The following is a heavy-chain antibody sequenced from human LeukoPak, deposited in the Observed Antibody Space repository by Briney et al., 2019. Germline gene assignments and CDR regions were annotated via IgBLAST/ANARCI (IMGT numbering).Heavy chain of an antibody. D-gene: IGHD3-22*01. V-gene: IGHV3-21*01. CDR1: GFTFSSYS. CDR2: ISSSSSYI. CDR3: ARGASYYDSSGYLHDY. J-gene: IGHJ4*02. Sequence: GGSLRLSCAASGFTFSSYSMNWVRQAPGKGLEWVSSISSSSSYIYYADSVKGRFTISRDNAKNSLYLQMNSLRAEDTAVYYCARGASYYDSSGYLHDYWGQGTLVTVSS.